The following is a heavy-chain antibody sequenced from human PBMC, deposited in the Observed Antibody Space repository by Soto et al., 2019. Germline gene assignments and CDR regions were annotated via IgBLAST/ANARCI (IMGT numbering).Heavy chain of an antibody. Sequence: QVQLLQSGAEAKKPGASVKVSCKASADTFANYGISWVRQAPGQGPEWMGWITPSNGDTNYAQKFQGRVIMTTDTSTSTAYMGVSSLRSDDTAVYYCARLAPCSVGNCYSRPLDSWGQGTLVTVSS. CDR3: ARLAPCSVGNCYSRPLDS. J-gene: IGHJ4*02. V-gene: IGHV1-18*01. CDR2: ITPSNGDT. D-gene: IGHD2-15*01. CDR1: ADTFANYG.